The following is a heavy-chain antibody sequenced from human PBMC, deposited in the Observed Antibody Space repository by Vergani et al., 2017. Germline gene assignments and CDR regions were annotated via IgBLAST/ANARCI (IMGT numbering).Heavy chain of an antibody. CDR1: GASIRSSNYY. J-gene: IGHJ5*02. CDR2: IYYSGST. D-gene: IGHD6-19*01. V-gene: IGHV4-39*01. CDR3: ARHSTVEWLVKLGWIDP. Sequence: QLQLQESGPGLVKPSATLSLTCSVSGASIRSSNYYWGWIRQTPGKGLEWIASIYYSGSTYYNPSLKSRVTISVDTSKNQFSLKLSSVTAADPAVYFCARHSTVEWLVKLGWIDPWGQGILVTVSS.